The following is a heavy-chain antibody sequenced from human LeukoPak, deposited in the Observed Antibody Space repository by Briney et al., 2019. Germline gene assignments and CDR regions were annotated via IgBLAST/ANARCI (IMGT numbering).Heavy chain of an antibody. CDR1: GFIFSGFA. CDR3: AREGRPAVGTDWFDP. J-gene: IGHJ5*02. D-gene: IGHD6-13*01. CDR2: VSSSSSTI. V-gene: IGHV3-48*02. Sequence: GGSLRLSCAASGFIFSGFAMTWVRQAPGKGLEWVSYVSSSSSTIYYADSVKGRFTISRDNAKNSLYLQMNSLRDEDTAVYYCAREGRPAVGTDWFDPWGQGTLVTVSS.